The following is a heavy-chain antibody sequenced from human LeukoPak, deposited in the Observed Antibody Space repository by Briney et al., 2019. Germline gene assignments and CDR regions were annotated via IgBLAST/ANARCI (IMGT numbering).Heavy chain of an antibody. J-gene: IGHJ4*02. CDR3: ATNPGYGDNPY. V-gene: IGHV1-69*13. Sequence: GASVKVSCKASGGTSSSYAISWVRQAPGQGLEWMGGIIPIFGTANYAQKFQGRVTITADESTSTAYMELSSLRSEDTAVYYCATNPGYGDNPYWGQGTLVTVSS. D-gene: IGHD4-17*01. CDR1: GGTSSSYA. CDR2: IIPIFGTA.